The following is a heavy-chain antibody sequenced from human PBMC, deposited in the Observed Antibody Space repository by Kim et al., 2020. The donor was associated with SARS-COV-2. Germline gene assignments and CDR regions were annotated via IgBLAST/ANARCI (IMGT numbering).Heavy chain of an antibody. CDR2: IYSGGSK. D-gene: IGHD1-26*01. V-gene: IGHV3-66*01. CDR1: GFTVSSNY. Sequence: GGSLRLSCAASGFTVSSNYMSWVRQAPGKGLEWVSDIYSGGSKYYADSVKGRFTITRDNSKNTSYLQMNSMRAEETAVYYSGRDLGSYFDYWGRGTLVT. J-gene: IGHJ4*02. CDR3: GRDLGSYFDY.